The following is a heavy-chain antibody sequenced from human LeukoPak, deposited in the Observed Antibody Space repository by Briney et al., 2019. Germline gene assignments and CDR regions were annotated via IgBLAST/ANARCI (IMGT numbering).Heavy chain of an antibody. D-gene: IGHD6-19*01. Sequence: SETLSLTCTVSVYSISSGYYWAWIRQPTGKGLEWIGYIYHSGSTNYNPSLKSRVTISVDTSKNQFSLKLSSVTAADTAVYYCARLETSSGSLSYFDYWGQGTLVTVSS. CDR3: ARLETSSGSLSYFDY. CDR2: IYHSGST. J-gene: IGHJ4*02. V-gene: IGHV4-38-2*02. CDR1: VYSISSGYY.